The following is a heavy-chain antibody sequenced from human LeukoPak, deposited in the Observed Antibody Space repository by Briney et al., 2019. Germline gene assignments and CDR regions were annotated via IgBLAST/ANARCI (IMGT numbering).Heavy chain of an antibody. CDR1: GFTFSSYG. CDR2: ISSSSSYI. D-gene: IGHD3-22*01. J-gene: IGHJ4*02. Sequence: GGSLRLSCAASGFTFSSYGMNWVRQAPGKGLEWVSSISSSSSYIYYADSVKGRFTISRDNAKNSLYLQMNSLRAEDAAVYYCARGALSITMIVGYWGQGTLVTVSS. V-gene: IGHV3-21*01. CDR3: ARGALSITMIVGY.